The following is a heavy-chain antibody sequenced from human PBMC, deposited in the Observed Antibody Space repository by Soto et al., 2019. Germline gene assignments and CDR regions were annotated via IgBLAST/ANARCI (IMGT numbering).Heavy chain of an antibody. CDR1: GFTFSSYA. D-gene: IGHD1-26*01. CDR3: AKRGRVVGAKWGYFDY. V-gene: IGHV3-23*01. Sequence: EVQLLESGGGLVQPGGSLRLSCAASGFTFSSYAMSWVRQAPGKGLEWVSAISGSGGSTYYADSVKGRFTISRDNSKNTLYLQMNSLRAEDTAVYYCAKRGRVVGAKWGYFDYWGQGTLVTVSS. J-gene: IGHJ4*02. CDR2: ISGSGGST.